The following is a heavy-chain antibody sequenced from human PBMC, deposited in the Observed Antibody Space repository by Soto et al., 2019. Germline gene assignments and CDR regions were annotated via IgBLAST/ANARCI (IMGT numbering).Heavy chain of an antibody. CDR3: TTDWNYASGLYYFDY. D-gene: IGHD1-7*01. J-gene: IGHJ4*02. V-gene: IGHV3-15*01. CDR1: GFTFSNAW. Sequence: EVPLVESGGGLVKPGGSLRLSCAASGFTFSNAWMSWVRQAPGKGLEWVGRIKSKTDGGTTDYAAPVKGRFTISRDDSKNTLYLQMNSLKTEDTAVYYCTTDWNYASGLYYFDYWGQGTLVTVSS. CDR2: IKSKTDGGTT.